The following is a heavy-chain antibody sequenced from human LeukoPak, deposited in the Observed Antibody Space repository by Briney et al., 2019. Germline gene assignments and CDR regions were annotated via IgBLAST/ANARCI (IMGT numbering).Heavy chain of an antibody. V-gene: IGHV3-7*01. Sequence: GGSLRLSCEGSGFTFSNYWMGWVRQAPGKGLQWVANIKTDGSEKYYVDSVKGRFTISRDNAKNSLYLQMNSLRAEDTAVYYCARDPTGNYYDSSGYYGDYWGQGTLVTVSS. J-gene: IGHJ4*02. CDR2: IKTDGSEK. D-gene: IGHD3-22*01. CDR3: ARDPTGNYYDSSGYYGDY. CDR1: GFTFSNYW.